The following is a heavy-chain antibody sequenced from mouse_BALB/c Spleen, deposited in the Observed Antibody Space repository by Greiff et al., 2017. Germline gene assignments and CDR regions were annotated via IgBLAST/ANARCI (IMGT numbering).Heavy chain of an antibody. CDR1: GYTFTSYW. V-gene: IGHV1-7*01. D-gene: IGHD1-2*01. CDR2: INPSTGYT. J-gene: IGHJ2*01. Sequence: QVQLQQSGAELAKPGASVKMSCKASGYTFTSYWMHWVKQRPGQGLEWIGYINPSTGYTEYNQKFKDKATLTADKSSSTAYMQLSSLTSEDSAVYDCARGTTATYYLDYWGQGTTLTVSS. CDR3: ARGTTATYYLDY.